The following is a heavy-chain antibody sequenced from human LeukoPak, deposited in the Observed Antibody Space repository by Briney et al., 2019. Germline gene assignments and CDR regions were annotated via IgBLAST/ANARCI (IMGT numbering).Heavy chain of an antibody. CDR3: ARRLGVMNPFDY. Sequence: PSETLSLTCTVSDGSISSYYWSWIRQPPGKGLEWIGYIYYSGSTNYNSSVKSRVTISVDTSKNQFSLKLSSVTAADTAVYYCARRLGVMNPFDYWGQGTLVTVSS. CDR2: IYYSGST. J-gene: IGHJ4*02. D-gene: IGHD3-22*01. CDR1: DGSISSYY. V-gene: IGHV4-59*08.